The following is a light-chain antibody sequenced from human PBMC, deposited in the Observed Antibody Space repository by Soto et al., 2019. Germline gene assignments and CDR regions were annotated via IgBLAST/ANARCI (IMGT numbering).Light chain of an antibody. CDR2: VAS. CDR1: LSITRF. V-gene: IGKV1-39*01. J-gene: IGKJ1*01. CDR3: QQSHTTPWT. Sequence: DIPMIQFPSSLSASVGDRVTITCRTTLSITRFLNWYQQKPGKAPKLLISVASSLESGVPSRFSGSGFGTEFTLTISSLQPEDFATYYCQQSHTTPWTFGHGTKVDIE.